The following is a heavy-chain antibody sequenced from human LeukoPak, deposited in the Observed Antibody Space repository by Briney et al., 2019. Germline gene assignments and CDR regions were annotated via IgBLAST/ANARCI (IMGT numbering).Heavy chain of an antibody. Sequence: PGGSLRLSCAASGFTFSSYAMSWVRQAPGKGLEWVSSISGSGGGTYYADSVKGWFTISRDNSKSTVYLQMNSLRVEDTAVYYCAKDDFRDPWGQGTLVTVSS. CDR2: ISGSGGGT. CDR1: GFTFSSYA. V-gene: IGHV3-23*01. CDR3: AKDDFRDP. D-gene: IGHD4-4*01. J-gene: IGHJ5*02.